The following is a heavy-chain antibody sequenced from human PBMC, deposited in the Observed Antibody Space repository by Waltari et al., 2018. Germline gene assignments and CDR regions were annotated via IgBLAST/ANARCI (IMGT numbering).Heavy chain of an antibody. Sequence: QVQLQQWGAGLLKPSETLSLTCGVRGGSFSSYYWSWLRQSPGKGLEWIGEINHAGNIHYNPSFKSRVTMSIDTARNQFSLEVKSVIAADTAVYFCARISGLDYATPMWGLGTVVTVSS. J-gene: IGHJ3*01. CDR2: INHAGNI. CDR3: ARISGLDYATPM. V-gene: IGHV4-34*01. CDR1: GGSFSSYY. D-gene: IGHD5-12*01.